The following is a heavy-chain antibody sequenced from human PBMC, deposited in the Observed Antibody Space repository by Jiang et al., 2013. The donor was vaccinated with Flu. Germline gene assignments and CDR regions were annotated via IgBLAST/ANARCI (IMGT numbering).Heavy chain of an antibody. Sequence: PGLVKPSETLSLTCTVSGYSISSGYYWGWIRQPPGKGLEWIGSIYHSGSTNYNPSLKSRVTISVDKSRNRFSLKLGSVTAADTAVYYCARALDIYSTRSNWFDPWGQGTLVTVSS. CDR2: IYHSGST. J-gene: IGHJ5*02. D-gene: IGHD6-13*01. V-gene: IGHV4-38-2*02. CDR3: ARALDIYSTRSNWFDP. CDR1: GYSISSGYY.